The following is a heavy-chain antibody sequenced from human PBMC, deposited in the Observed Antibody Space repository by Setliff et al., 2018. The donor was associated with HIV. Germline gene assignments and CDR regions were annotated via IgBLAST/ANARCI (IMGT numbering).Heavy chain of an antibody. Sequence: SETLSLTCTVSSGSISSGTYYWSWIRQPAGKGLEWIGYIYTSGSTNYNPSLKSRVIISVDMSKNQFSLNLNSVTAADTAVYHCARGDTYYHDRSGYVKSALDAFDIWGRGTLVTVSS. J-gene: IGHJ3*02. CDR3: ARGDTYYHDRSGYVKSALDAFDI. D-gene: IGHD3-22*01. CDR2: IYTSGST. CDR1: SGSISSGTYY. V-gene: IGHV4-61*09.